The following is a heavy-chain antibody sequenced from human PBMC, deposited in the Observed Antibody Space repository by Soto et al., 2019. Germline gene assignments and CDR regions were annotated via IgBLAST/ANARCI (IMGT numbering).Heavy chain of an antibody. J-gene: IGHJ6*02. D-gene: IGHD1-26*01. Sequence: QVQLVQSGAEVKKPGASVKVSYKASGYTFTSYGISWVRQAPGQGLEWMGWISAYNGNTNYAQKLQGRVTMTTDTSTSTAYMELRSLRSDDTAVYYCARGRGVKSGSYLRTNYYYGMDVWGQGTTVTVSS. CDR3: ARGRGVKSGSYLRTNYYYGMDV. V-gene: IGHV1-18*01. CDR2: ISAYNGNT. CDR1: GYTFTSYG.